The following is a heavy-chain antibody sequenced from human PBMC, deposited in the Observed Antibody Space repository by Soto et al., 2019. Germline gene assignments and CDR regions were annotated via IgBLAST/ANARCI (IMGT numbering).Heavy chain of an antibody. D-gene: IGHD1-26*01. J-gene: IGHJ5*02. V-gene: IGHV3-48*02. CDR3: ATEGPNGYIPYYMDT. CDR2: ISRSHSAI. Sequence: VQLVESGGGLVPPGGSLRLSCSASGFSLSNSGMFWVRQAPGKGLDWISYISRSHSAIYYADSVKGRFTMSRDNAKNSFFLQMNSRRYEDRAVYYGATEGPNGYIPYYMDTWRQGVPVTGSS. CDR1: GFSLSNSG.